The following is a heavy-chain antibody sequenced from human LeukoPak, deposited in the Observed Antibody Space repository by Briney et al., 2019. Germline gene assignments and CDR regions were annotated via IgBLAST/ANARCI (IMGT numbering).Heavy chain of an antibody. CDR1: GYTLTELS. V-gene: IGHV1-24*01. J-gene: IGHJ4*02. CDR3: ARDEDIVVVPAAIKLGFDY. CDR2: FDPEDGET. Sequence: ASVKVSCKVSGYTLTELSMHWVRQAPGKGLEWMGGFDPEDGETIYAQKFQGRVTMTEDTSTDTAYMELSSLRSEDTAVYYCARDEDIVVVPAAIKLGFDYWGQGTLVTVSS. D-gene: IGHD2-2*02.